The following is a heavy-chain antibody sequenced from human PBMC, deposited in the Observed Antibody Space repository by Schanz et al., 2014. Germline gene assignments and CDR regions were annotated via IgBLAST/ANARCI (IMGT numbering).Heavy chain of an antibody. CDR2: IYYSGST. CDR1: GGPFSGYY. V-gene: IGHV4-34*01. Sequence: QVQLQQWGAGLLKPSETLSLTCAVYGGPFSGYYWSWIRQPPGKGLEWIGYIYYSGSTYYNPSLKSRVTISVDRSKNQFSLRLDSVTAADTAVYYCARDSLRGTTGGYGMDVWGQGTTVTVSS. J-gene: IGHJ6*02. D-gene: IGHD1-1*01. CDR3: ARDSLRGTTGGYGMDV.